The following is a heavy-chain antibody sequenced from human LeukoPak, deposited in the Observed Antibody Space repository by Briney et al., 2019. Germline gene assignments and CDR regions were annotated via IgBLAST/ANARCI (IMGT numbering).Heavy chain of an antibody. Sequence: GGSLRLSCAASGFIFSSFEMNWVRQAPGKRPQWLSYIDSSGNTIDYADSVKGRFTISRDNAKNSLYLQMNSLRAEDTAVYYCARVDYDILTGYYAHYYYYYMDVWGKGTTVTISS. CDR1: GFIFSSFE. CDR2: IDSSGNTI. V-gene: IGHV3-48*03. D-gene: IGHD3-9*01. CDR3: ARVDYDILTGYYAHYYYYYMDV. J-gene: IGHJ6*03.